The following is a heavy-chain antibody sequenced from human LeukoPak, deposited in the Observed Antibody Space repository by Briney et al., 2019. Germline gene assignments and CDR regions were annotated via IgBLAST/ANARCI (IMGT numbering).Heavy chain of an antibody. D-gene: IGHD2-2*01. CDR3: ARGYCSSTSCYVYYYYGMEV. Sequence: GGSLRLSCAASGFTFSSYGMLWVRQAPGKGLECVAVISYEGSNTYYADSVKGGFTISRDNSKNTLYLQMNSMRAEDTAVYYCARGYCSSTSCYVYYYYGMEVWGQGTTVTVSS. V-gene: IGHV3-30*03. J-gene: IGHJ6*02. CDR2: ISYEGSNT. CDR1: GFTFSSYG.